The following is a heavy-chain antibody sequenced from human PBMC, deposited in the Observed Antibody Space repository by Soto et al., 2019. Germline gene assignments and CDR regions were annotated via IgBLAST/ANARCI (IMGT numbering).Heavy chain of an antibody. Sequence: GGSLRLSCAASGFTFDDYAMHWVRQVPGKGLEWVSGINWNSGSIGYGDSVKGRFAISRDNAKNSLHLQMNSLRAEDTAVYYCARVPLQRRPLYYYYYGMDVWGQGTTVTVSS. V-gene: IGHV3-9*01. CDR1: GFTFDDYA. J-gene: IGHJ6*02. CDR3: ARVPLQRRPLYYYYYGMDV. D-gene: IGHD1-1*01. CDR2: INWNSGSI.